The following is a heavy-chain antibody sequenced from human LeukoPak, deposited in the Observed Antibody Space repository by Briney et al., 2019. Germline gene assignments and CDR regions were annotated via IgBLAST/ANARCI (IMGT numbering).Heavy chain of an antibody. CDR1: GGSFSGYY. CDR3: ARGPTTVTMYHFDY. D-gene: IGHD4-17*01. V-gene: IGHV4-34*01. Sequence: SETLSLTCAVYGGSFSGYYWSWIRQPPGKGLEWIGEINHSGSTNYNPSLKSRVTISVDTSKNQFSLKLSSVTAADTAVYYCARGPTTVTMYHFDYWGQGTLVTVSS. CDR2: INHSGST. J-gene: IGHJ4*02.